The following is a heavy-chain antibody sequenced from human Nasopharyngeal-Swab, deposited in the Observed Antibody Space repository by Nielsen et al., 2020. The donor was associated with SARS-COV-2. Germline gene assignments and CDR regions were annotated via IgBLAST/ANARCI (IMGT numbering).Heavy chain of an antibody. Sequence: SETLSLTCAVSGGSISSGGYSWSWIRQPPGKGLEWIGYIYHSGSTYYNPSLKSRVTISVDTSKNQLSLKLSSVTAADTAVYYCARHGGWFGELADYYYGMDVWGQGTTVTVSS. D-gene: IGHD3-10*01. CDR1: GGSISSGGYS. V-gene: IGHV4-30-2*03. CDR2: IYHSGST. CDR3: ARHGGWFGELADYYYGMDV. J-gene: IGHJ6*02.